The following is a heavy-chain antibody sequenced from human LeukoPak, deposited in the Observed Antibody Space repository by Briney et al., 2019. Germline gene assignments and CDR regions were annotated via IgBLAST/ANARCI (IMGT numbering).Heavy chain of an antibody. CDR1: GFTFNNYG. CDR3: ARPGPYGDYHY. CDR2: ISGSGDRT. V-gene: IGHV3-23*01. J-gene: IGHJ4*02. D-gene: IGHD4-17*01. Sequence: GGSLRLSCAASGFTFNNYGMSWVRQAPGKGLEWVSAISGSGDRTYYADSVKGRFTISRDNARNTLYLQLNNLVAEDTAIYYCARPGPYGDYHYWGQGTLVIVSS.